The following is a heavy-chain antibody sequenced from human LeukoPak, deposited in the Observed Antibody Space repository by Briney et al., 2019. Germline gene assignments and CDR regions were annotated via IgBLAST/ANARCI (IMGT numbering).Heavy chain of an antibody. CDR1: GGTFSSYA. V-gene: IGHV1-69*04. J-gene: IGHJ4*02. Sequence: PVKVSCKASGGTFSSYAISWVRQAPGQGLEWMGRIIPIFGIANYAQKFQGRVTITADKSTSTAYMELSSLRSEDTAVYYCASTVEMATAYYFDYWGQGTLVTVSS. D-gene: IGHD5-24*01. CDR2: IIPIFGIA. CDR3: ASTVEMATAYYFDY.